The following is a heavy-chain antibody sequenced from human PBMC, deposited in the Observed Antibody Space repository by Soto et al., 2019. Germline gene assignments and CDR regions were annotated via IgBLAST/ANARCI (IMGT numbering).Heavy chain of an antibody. CDR3: ARDSGGNWFDP. CDR2: IYYSGST. Sequence: PSETLSLTCTVSGGSISSYYWSWIRQPPGKGLEWIGYIYYSGSTNYNPSLKSRVTISVDTSKNQFSLKLSSVTAADSAVDYCARDSGGNWFDPWGQGTLVTVS. J-gene: IGHJ5*02. CDR1: GGSISSYY. D-gene: IGHD2-15*01. V-gene: IGHV4-59*01.